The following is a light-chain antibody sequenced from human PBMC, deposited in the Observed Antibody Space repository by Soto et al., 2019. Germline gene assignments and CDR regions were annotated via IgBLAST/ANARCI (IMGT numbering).Light chain of an antibody. CDR2: NNN. CDR3: AAWDDRLNGPVV. V-gene: IGLV1-44*01. Sequence: QAVVTQPPSVSGTPGQRVTISCSGSSSNIGSNTVNWYQQLPGTAPKLLMYNNNQRPSGVPDRFSGSKSGTSAALAISGLQSEDEADYYCAAWDDRLNGPVVFGGGTKLTVL. CDR1: SSNIGSNT. J-gene: IGLJ2*01.